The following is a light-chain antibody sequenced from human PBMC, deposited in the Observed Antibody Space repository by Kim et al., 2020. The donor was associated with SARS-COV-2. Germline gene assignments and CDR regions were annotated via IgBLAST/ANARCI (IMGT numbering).Light chain of an antibody. J-gene: IGKJ4*01. CDR2: GVS. Sequence: VLTQTPVSLSVTPGQPASISCKSSQSLLHSNGKTYLYWYLQKPGQPPQLLIHGVSNRFSGVPDRFAGSGSGTDFTLRISRVEAEDVGVYYCMQNVHRPLTFGGGTKVDIK. V-gene: IGKV2D-29*01. CDR3: MQNVHRPLT. CDR1: QSLLHSNGKTY.